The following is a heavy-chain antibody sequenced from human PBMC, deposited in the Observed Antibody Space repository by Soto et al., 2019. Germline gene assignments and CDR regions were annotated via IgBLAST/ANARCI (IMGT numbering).Heavy chain of an antibody. V-gene: IGHV3-49*04. D-gene: IGHD6-13*01. CDR2: IRRKVDGGTT. Sequence: FLTLSCTTSGFIFGDSPMSWVRQAPGKGLAWVGYIRRKVDGGTTEYAASVKGRFTISRDDSKSIVYLQVNSLKSEDTALYYCTRWKVAAGTQYLDYWGQGTLVTVSS. CDR3: TRWKVAAGTQYLDY. CDR1: GFIFGDSP. J-gene: IGHJ4*02.